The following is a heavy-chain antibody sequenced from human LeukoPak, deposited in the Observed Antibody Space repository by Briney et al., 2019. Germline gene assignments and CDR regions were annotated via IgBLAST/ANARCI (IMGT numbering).Heavy chain of an antibody. D-gene: IGHD6-19*01. CDR3: ARREQWLVGDDY. CDR1: GYTFTNYI. CDR2: ISAYNGNT. J-gene: IGHJ4*02. V-gene: IGHV1-18*01. Sequence: ASVKVSCRTSGYTFTNYIISWVRQAPGQGLEWMGWISAYNGNTNYAQKLQGRVTMTTDTSTSTAYMELRSLRSDDTAVYYCARREQWLVGDDYWGQGTLVTVPS.